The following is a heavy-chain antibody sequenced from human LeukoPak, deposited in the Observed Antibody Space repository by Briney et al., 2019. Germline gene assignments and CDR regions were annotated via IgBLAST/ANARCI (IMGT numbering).Heavy chain of an antibody. V-gene: IGHV1-18*01. CDR2: ISGYNGNR. J-gene: IGHJ4*02. Sequence: GASVKVSCRASGYSFNSYGLSWVRQAPGQGLEWMGWISGYNGNRNYAQRLQGRVTLTTDTSTDTVYMELRGLRSDDTAVYYCARGIATFDYWGQGTLVTVSS. CDR1: GYSFNSYG. CDR3: ARGIATFDY. D-gene: IGHD6-13*01.